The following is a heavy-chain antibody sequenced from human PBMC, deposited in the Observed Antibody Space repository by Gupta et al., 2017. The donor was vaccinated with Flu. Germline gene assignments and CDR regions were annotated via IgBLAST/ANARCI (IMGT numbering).Heavy chain of an antibody. V-gene: IGHV3-23*01. CDR2: ISGSGGRT. D-gene: IGHD6-19*01. Sequence: EVQLLESGGGLVQPGGSLRLSCAASGFTFSSYAMSWVRQAPGKGLEWVSAISGSGGRTYYADAVKGRFTISRDNSKNTLYLQMKSMRAEETAVYYCAKDSSGWMPGGNDYWGQGTLVTVSS. CDR1: GFTFSSYA. J-gene: IGHJ4*02. CDR3: AKDSSGWMPGGNDY.